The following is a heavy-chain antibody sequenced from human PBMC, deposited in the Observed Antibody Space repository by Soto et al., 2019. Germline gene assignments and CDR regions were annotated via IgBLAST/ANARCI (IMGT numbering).Heavy chain of an antibody. V-gene: IGHV3-9*01. CDR3: AKDSGLYGDGSFEY. Sequence: EVQLVESGGGLVQPGRSLRLSCAASGFTFDDYDMHWVRKAPGKGLEWVSGIRWNSGSIGYADSVKGRFTISRDNAKNSLDLKMRSLRAEGKALYYCAKDSGLYGDGSFEYWGQGTLVTCSS. J-gene: IGHJ4*02. CDR2: IRWNSGSI. CDR1: GFTFDDYD. D-gene: IGHD2-2*02.